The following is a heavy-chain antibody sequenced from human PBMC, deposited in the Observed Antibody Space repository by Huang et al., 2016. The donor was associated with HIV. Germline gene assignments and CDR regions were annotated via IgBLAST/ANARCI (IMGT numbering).Heavy chain of an antibody. J-gene: IGHJ2*01. CDR1: GFTFKGYV. Sequence: QVQLVESGGGVVQPGRSLRLSCVASGFTFKGYVMHWVRQAPGKGLEWVAVVSYDGTNKYYANSVKGRFTISRDNYKNTLYLQMDSLRGADTAVYYCARDPDFGDYPTRYFDLWGRGTLVTVSS. V-gene: IGHV3-30-3*01. D-gene: IGHD4-17*01. CDR3: ARDPDFGDYPTRYFDL. CDR2: VSYDGTNK.